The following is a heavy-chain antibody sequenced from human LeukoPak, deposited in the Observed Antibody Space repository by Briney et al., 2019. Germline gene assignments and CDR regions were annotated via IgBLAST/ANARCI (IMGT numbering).Heavy chain of an antibody. D-gene: IGHD6-13*01. J-gene: IGHJ6*02. V-gene: IGHV1-69*04. CDR1: GGTFSSYA. CDR2: IIPILGIA. CDR3: ARDRAATHYYYYYGMDV. Sequence: ASVKVSCKASGGTFSSYAISWVRQAPGQGLEWMGRIIPILGIANYAQKFQGRVTMTTDTSTSTAYMELRSLRSDDTAVYYCARDRAATHYYYYYGMDVWGQGTTVTVSS.